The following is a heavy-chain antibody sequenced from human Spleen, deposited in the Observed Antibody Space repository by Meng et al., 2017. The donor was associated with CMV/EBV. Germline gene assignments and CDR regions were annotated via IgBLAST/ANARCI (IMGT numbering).Heavy chain of an antibody. CDR3: ARVGSHYDFWSGYYPYYYYGMDV. CDR2: ISTYNGNT. D-gene: IGHD3-3*01. J-gene: IGHJ6*02. V-gene: IGHV1-18*01. CDR1: GYTFTTYG. Sequence: ASVKVSCKASGYTFTTYGISWVRQAPGQGLQWMGWISTYNGNTNYTRSLQGRVTMTTDTSTSTAYMELRSLRSDDTAVYYCARVGSHYDFWSGYYPYYYYGMDVWGQGTTVTVSS.